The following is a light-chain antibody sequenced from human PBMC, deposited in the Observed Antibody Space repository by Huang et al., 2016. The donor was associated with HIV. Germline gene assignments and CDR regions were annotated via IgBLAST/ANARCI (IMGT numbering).Light chain of an antibody. CDR1: QSVNTF. J-gene: IGKJ4*01. CDR3: QQRSNRPLT. CDR2: DAA. Sequence: EIVLTQSPVTLSLSPVERATLSCRASQSVNTFLAWYQQKPGQAPRLLIYDAANRATGIPARFSVSGSGTDFTLTISSLEPEDFAVYYCQQRSNRPLTFGGGTKVEIK. V-gene: IGKV3-11*01.